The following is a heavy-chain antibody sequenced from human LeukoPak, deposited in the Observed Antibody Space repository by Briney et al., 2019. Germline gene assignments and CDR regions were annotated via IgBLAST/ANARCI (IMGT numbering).Heavy chain of an antibody. CDR3: ARGPVDIAAAGTDY. V-gene: IGHV3-23*01. CDR1: GFSFSSYA. CDR2: ISGIGAST. Sequence: GGSLRLSCAASGFSFSSYAMSWVRQAPGKGLEWVSGISGIGASTYSADSVKGRFTISRDNSKNTLYLQMNSLRAEDTAMHYGARGPVDIAAAGTDYWGQGTLVTVSS. D-gene: IGHD6-13*01. J-gene: IGHJ4*02.